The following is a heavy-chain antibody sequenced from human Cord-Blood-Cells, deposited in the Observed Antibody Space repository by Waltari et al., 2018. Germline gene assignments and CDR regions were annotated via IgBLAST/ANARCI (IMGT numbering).Heavy chain of an antibody. Sequence: QVQLVQSGAAVKKPGASVKVSCKAAGYTFTGYYLPWVRQAPGQGLEWMGWINPNSGGTNYAQKFQGRFTMTRDTSISTAYMELSRLRSDDTAVYYCASNVVVPAADAFDIWGQGTMVTVSS. V-gene: IGHV1-2*02. J-gene: IGHJ3*02. CDR2: INPNSGGT. D-gene: IGHD2-2*01. CDR1: GYTFTGYY. CDR3: ASNVVVPAADAFDI.